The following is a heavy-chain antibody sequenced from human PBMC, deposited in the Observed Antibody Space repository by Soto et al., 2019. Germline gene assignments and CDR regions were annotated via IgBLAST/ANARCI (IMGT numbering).Heavy chain of an antibody. Sequence: GASVEVTWKACGEGLDSCAMHWVHQAKRQRLEWMGWINAGNGNTKYSQKFQGRVTITRDTSASTAYMELSSLRSEDTAVYYCARVRCTNGVCYMRAFDIWGQGTMVTVSS. CDR2: INAGNGNT. CDR1: GEGLDSCA. V-gene: IGHV1-3*01. D-gene: IGHD2-8*01. J-gene: IGHJ3*02. CDR3: ARVRCTNGVCYMRAFDI.